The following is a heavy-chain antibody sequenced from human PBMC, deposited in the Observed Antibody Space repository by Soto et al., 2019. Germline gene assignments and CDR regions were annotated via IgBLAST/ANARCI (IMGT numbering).Heavy chain of an antibody. V-gene: IGHV3-49*03. CDR3: TSSGYSSSWYISYYYYMDV. D-gene: IGHD6-13*01. CDR2: IRSKAYGGTT. J-gene: IGHJ6*03. Sequence: PGGSLRLSCTASGFTFGVYAMSWFRQAQGKGLEWVGFIRSKAYGGTTEYAASVKGRFTISRDDSKSIAYLQMNSLKTEDTAVYYCTSSGYSSSWYISYYYYMDVWGKGTTVTVSS. CDR1: GFTFGVYA.